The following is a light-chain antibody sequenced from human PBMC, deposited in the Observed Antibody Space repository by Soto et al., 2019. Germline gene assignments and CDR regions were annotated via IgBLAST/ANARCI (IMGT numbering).Light chain of an antibody. Sequence: AIQMAQSPSSLSASVGDRVTITCRASQGIGNDVGWYQQKPWKAPKLLLYAAPTLQSGVPSRCSRTRSGTDYTLTFTTLQIKEFAAEYYPQDHNHPLTIGGGTKVDSK. CDR3: PQDHNHPLT. CDR1: QGIGND. CDR2: AAP. V-gene: IGKV1-6*02. J-gene: IGKJ4*01.